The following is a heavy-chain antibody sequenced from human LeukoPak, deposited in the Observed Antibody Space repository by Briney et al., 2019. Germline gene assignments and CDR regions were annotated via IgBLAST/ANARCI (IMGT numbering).Heavy chain of an antibody. J-gene: IGHJ4*02. V-gene: IGHV4-4*07. Sequence: PSETLSLTCTVSGGSISSYYWSWIRQPAGKGLEWIGRIYTSGSTNYNPSLKSRVTMSVDTSKNQFSLKLSSVTAADTAVYYCARDFPTTVTTVDYFDYWGQGTLVTVSS. D-gene: IGHD4-17*01. CDR1: GGSISSYY. CDR3: ARDFPTTVTTVDYFDY. CDR2: IYTSGST.